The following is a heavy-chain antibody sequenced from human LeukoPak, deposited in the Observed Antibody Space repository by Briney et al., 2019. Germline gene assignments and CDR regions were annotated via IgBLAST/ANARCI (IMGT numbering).Heavy chain of an antibody. J-gene: IGHJ4*02. Sequence: GGSLRLSCAASGFTFSSYSMNWVRQAPGKGLEWVSSISSSSSYIYYADSVKGRFTISRDNAKNSLYLQMNSLRAEDTAVYYCANLYYDILTGSQRLDYWGQGTLVTVSS. V-gene: IGHV3-21*01. CDR3: ANLYYDILTGSQRLDY. CDR2: ISSSSSYI. D-gene: IGHD3-9*01. CDR1: GFTFSSYS.